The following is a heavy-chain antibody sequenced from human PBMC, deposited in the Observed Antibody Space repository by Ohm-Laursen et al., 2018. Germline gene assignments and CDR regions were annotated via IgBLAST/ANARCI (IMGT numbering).Heavy chain of an antibody. J-gene: IGHJ4*02. CDR2: ISTSSSSI. Sequence: SLRLSCAASGFTFSDYYMHWVRQAPGKGLEWVSYISTSSSSIYYADSVKGQFTISRDNAKNSLYLQMNSLRAEDTAVYYCARDDYWGQGTLVTVSS. CDR1: GFTFSDYY. V-gene: IGHV3-11*01. CDR3: ARDDY.